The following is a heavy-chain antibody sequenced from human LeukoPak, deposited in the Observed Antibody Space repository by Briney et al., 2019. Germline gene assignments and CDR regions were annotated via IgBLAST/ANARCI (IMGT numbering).Heavy chain of an antibody. CDR1: GFTVSSNY. V-gene: IGHV3-53*01. Sequence: GGSLRLSCAASGFTVSSNYMSWVRQAPGKGLEWVSVIYSGGSTYYADSVKGRFTISRDNSKNTLCLQMNSLRAEDTAVYYCARDGLAAAGDYYYYYGMDVWGKGTTVTVSS. J-gene: IGHJ6*04. D-gene: IGHD6-13*01. CDR2: IYSGGST. CDR3: ARDGLAAAGDYYYYYGMDV.